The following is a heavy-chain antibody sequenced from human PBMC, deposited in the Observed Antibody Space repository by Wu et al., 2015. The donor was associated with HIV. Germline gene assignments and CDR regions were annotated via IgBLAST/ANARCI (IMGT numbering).Heavy chain of an antibody. J-gene: IGHJ6*03. D-gene: IGHD5/OR15-5a*01. V-gene: IGHV1-8*03. CDR2: MNPNSGNT. CDR3: ARASRVSRWGYYQYYYMDV. CDR1: GYTFTDYD. Sequence: QVQLVQSGAEVKKPGASVKVSCKASGYTFTDYDISWVRQATGQGLEWMGWMNPNSGNTGYVQKFQGRVTITRNTSTSTAYMELSSLRSEDTAVYYCARASRVSRWGYYQYYYMDVWGKGTTVTVS.